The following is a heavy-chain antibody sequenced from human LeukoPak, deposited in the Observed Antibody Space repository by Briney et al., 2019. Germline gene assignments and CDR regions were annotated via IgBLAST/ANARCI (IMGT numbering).Heavy chain of an antibody. CDR2: INPNSGGT. CDR1: GYTFTGYY. Sequence: GASVKVSCKASGYTFTGYYMHWVRQAPGQGLEWMGRINPNSGGTNYAQKFQGRVTMTRDTSISTAYMELSRLRSDDTAVYYCAREPTYYDFWSGQPNWFDPWGQGTLVIVSS. D-gene: IGHD3-3*01. CDR3: AREPTYYDFWSGQPNWFDP. V-gene: IGHV1-2*06. J-gene: IGHJ5*02.